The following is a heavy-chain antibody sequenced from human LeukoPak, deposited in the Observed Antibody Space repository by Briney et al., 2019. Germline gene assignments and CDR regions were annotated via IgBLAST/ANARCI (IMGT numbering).Heavy chain of an antibody. CDR3: ATEIPNIAGRVY. CDR2: LYHSGST. CDR1: GYSISSGYY. V-gene: IGHV4-38-2*02. Sequence: SETLSLTCSVSGYSISSGYYWGWIRQAPGKGLEWIGNLYHSGSTYYNPSLKSRVSISVDTSKNQFSLNLSSVTAADTAVYYCATEIPNIAGRVYWGQGTLVTVSS. D-gene: IGHD6-6*01. J-gene: IGHJ4*02.